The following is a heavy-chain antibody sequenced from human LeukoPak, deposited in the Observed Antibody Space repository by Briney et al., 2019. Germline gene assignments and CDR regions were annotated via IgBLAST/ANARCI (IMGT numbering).Heavy chain of an antibody. CDR3: ARDSPVATGGGYYYYYYMDV. CDR1: GFTFSSYG. Sequence: GSLRLSCAASGFTFSSYGMHWVRQAPGKGLEWVAFIRYDGSNKYYADSVKGRFTISRDNAKNSLYLQMNSLRAEDTAVYYCARDSPVATGGGYYYYYYMDVWGKGTTVTISS. V-gene: IGHV3-30*02. CDR2: IRYDGSNK. D-gene: IGHD5-12*01. J-gene: IGHJ6*03.